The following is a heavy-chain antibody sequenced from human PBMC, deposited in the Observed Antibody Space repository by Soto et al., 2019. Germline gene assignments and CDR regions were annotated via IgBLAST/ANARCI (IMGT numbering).Heavy chain of an antibody. D-gene: IGHD4-17*01. Sequence: EVQLVESGGGLVQPGGSLRLSCAASGFTFSSYWMSWVRQAPGKGLEWVANIKQDGSEKYYVDSVKGRLTISRDNAKNSLYLQVNSLRAEDTAVYYCAREGTTVTTYYYGMDVWGQGTTVTVSS. J-gene: IGHJ6*02. CDR2: IKQDGSEK. V-gene: IGHV3-7*03. CDR3: AREGTTVTTYYYGMDV. CDR1: GFTFSSYW.